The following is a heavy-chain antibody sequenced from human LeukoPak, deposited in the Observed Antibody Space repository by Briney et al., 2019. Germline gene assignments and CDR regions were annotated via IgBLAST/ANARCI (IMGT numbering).Heavy chain of an antibody. CDR1: GFTFSNYW. CDR3: ARARPYGEDY. CDR2: IKKDGSEK. J-gene: IGHJ4*02. D-gene: IGHD4-17*01. Sequence: GGSLRLSCGVSGFTFSNYWMSWVRQAPGKGLEWVANIKKDGSEKYHVDSVKGRFTISRDNAKNSLYLQMNSLRAEDTAVYYCARARPYGEDYWGQGTLVTVSS. V-gene: IGHV3-7*01.